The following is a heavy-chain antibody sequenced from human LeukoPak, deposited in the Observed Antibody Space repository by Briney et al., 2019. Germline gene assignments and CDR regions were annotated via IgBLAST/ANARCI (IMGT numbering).Heavy chain of an antibody. D-gene: IGHD3-16*01. CDR3: ARDLRGMVDY. CDR1: GDSISSSVW. V-gene: IGHV4-4*02. J-gene: IGHJ4*02. Sequence: SETLSLTCAVSGDSISSSVWWSWVRQPPGKGLEWIGEIYHSGGTNYNPSLESRVTISVDKSKNQFSLKLTSVAAADTAVYYCARDLRGMVDYWGQGTLVTVSS. CDR2: IYHSGGT.